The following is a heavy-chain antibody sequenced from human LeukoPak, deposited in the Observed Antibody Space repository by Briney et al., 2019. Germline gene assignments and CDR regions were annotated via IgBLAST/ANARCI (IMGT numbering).Heavy chain of an antibody. D-gene: IGHD2-2*01. Sequence: PSETLSLTCTVSGGSISSSSYYWGWIRQPPGKGLGWIGSIYYSGSTYYNPSLKSRVTISVDTSKNQFSLKLSSVTAADTAVYYCARESLGYEGGNYWGQGTLVTVSS. CDR3: ARESLGYEGGNY. CDR1: GGSISSSSYY. CDR2: IYYSGST. V-gene: IGHV4-39*07. J-gene: IGHJ4*02.